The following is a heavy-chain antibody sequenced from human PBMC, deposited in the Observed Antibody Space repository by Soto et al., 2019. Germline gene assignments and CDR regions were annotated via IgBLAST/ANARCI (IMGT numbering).Heavy chain of an antibody. CDR1: GYTFTSCG. J-gene: IGHJ5*02. Sequence: ASVKVSCKASGYTFTSCGISWVRHAPGQGLEWMGLISTYNGNTNYAQNLQGRVTMTTDISTNTAYMELRSLRSDDTAVYYCARVVGGIPVAGSWNWFDPWGQGTLVTVSS. D-gene: IGHD6-19*01. CDR2: ISTYNGNT. V-gene: IGHV1-18*04. CDR3: ARVVGGIPVAGSWNWFDP.